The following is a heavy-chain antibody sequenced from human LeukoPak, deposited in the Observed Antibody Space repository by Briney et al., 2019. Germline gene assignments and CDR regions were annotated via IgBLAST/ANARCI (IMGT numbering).Heavy chain of an antibody. CDR3: ARVGRIWTAYYYYGMDV. CDR2: MNPNSGNT. Sequence: ASVKVSCKASGYTFTSYDINWVRQATGQGLEWMGWMNPNSGNTGYAQKFQGRVTMTRDTSISTAYMELSSLRSEDTAVYYCARVGRIWTAYYYYGMDVWGQGTTVTVPS. J-gene: IGHJ6*02. V-gene: IGHV1-8*01. D-gene: IGHD2-15*01. CDR1: GYTFTSYD.